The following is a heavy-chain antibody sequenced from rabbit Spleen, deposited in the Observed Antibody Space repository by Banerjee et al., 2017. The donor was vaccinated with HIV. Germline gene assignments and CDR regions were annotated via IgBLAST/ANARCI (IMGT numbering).Heavy chain of an antibody. V-gene: IGHV1S40*01. J-gene: IGHJ4*01. D-gene: IGHD7-1*01. CDR1: GVSFSSNHY. CDR3: ARFYAGYGDFGYAAM. CDR2: IEGGNSAFS. Sequence: QSLEESRGGLVKPGASLTLTCTASGVSFSSNHYMCWVRQAPGKGLEWIACIEGGNSAFSYFASWAKGRFTISKTSSTTVTLQMTSLTVADTATYFCARFYAGYGDFGYAAMWGQGTLVTVS.